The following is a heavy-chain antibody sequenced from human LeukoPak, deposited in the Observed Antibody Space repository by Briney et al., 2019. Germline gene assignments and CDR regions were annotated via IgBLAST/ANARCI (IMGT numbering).Heavy chain of an antibody. Sequence: GESLHISCKASGSSSTSYWISWVRQIPGKGLEWMGIIYPGDSDTSYSPSFQGQVTISADKSISTAYLQWSSLKASGTAMYYCARLRGATTGIAEYFQHWGQGTLVTVSS. V-gene: IGHV5-51*01. D-gene: IGHD1-26*01. CDR1: GSSSTSYW. J-gene: IGHJ1*01. CDR3: ARLRGATTGIAEYFQH. CDR2: IYPGDSDT.